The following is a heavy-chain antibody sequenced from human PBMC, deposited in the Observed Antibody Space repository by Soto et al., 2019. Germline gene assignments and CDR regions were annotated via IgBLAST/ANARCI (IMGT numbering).Heavy chain of an antibody. J-gene: IGHJ6*02. D-gene: IGHD5-12*01. CDR2: IDWDDDK. V-gene: IGHV2-70*01. CDR3: ARMVDIVAPTYYYYYGMDV. Sequence: SGPTLVNPTQTLTLTCTFSGFSLSTSGMCVSWIRQPPGKALEWLALIDWDDDKYYSTSLKTRLTISKDTSKNQVVLTMTNMDPVDTVTYYCARMVDIVAPTYYYYYGMDVWGQGTTVTVSS. CDR1: GFSLSTSGMC.